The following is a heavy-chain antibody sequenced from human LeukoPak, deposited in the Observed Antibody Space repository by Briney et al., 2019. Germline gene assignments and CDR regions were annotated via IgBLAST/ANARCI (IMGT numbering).Heavy chain of an antibody. CDR2: IYPGDSDT. J-gene: IGHJ4*02. CDR3: ARLAGSYPGSPFDY. CDR1: ACRFANYW. Sequence: GESLKISCKGSACRFANYWIGWVRQMPGKGLEWMGIIYPGDSDTRYSPSFEGQVTISADKSISTAYLQWSSLKASDSALYYCARLAGSYPGSPFDYWGQGTLVTVSS. D-gene: IGHD1-26*01. V-gene: IGHV5-51*01.